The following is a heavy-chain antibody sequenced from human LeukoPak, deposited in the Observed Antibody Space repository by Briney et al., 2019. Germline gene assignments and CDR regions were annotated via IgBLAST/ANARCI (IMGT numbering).Heavy chain of an antibody. CDR1: GFTFSSYG. CDR3: ATSTDYNWFDP. J-gene: IGHJ5*02. D-gene: IGHD2-2*01. V-gene: IGHV3-33*01. CDR2: IWYDGSNK. Sequence: PGGSLRLSCAASGFTFSSYGMHWVRQAPGKGLEWVAVIWYDGSNKYYADSVKGRFTISRDNSKNTLYLQMNSLRAEDTALYYCATSTDYNWFDPWGQGTLVTVSS.